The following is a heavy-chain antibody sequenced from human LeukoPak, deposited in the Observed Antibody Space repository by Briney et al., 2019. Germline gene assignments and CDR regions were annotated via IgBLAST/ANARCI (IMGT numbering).Heavy chain of an antibody. Sequence: SVKVSCKASGGTFSSYAISWVRQAPGQGLEWMGRIIPIFGTANYAQKFQGRVTITADKSTSTAYMELSSLRSEDTAVYYCARVGSLWFGDHAFDIWGQGTMVTVSS. V-gene: IGHV1-69*06. CDR2: IIPIFGTA. D-gene: IGHD3-10*01. CDR3: ARVGSLWFGDHAFDI. CDR1: GGTFSSYA. J-gene: IGHJ3*02.